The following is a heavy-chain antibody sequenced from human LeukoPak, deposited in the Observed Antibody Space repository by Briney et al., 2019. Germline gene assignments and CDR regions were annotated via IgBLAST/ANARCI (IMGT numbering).Heavy chain of an antibody. D-gene: IGHD4-11*01. V-gene: IGHV4-39*01. Sequence: KPSETLSLTCTVSGGSISSSSYYWGWIRQPPGKGLEWIGSFYSSGSTYYNPSLKSRVTISVDTPKTQFSLKLSSVTAADTAVYYCATTGRYWYFDLWGRGTLVTVSS. CDR1: GGSISSSSYY. CDR3: ATTGRYWYFDL. CDR2: FYSSGST. J-gene: IGHJ2*01.